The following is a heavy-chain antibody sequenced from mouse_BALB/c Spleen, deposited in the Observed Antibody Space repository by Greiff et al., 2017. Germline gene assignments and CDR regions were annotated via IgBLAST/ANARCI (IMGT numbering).Heavy chain of an antibody. CDR1: GDSITSGY. CDR2: ISYSGST. CDR3: ARHHDYGSSSFDY. D-gene: IGHD1-1*01. V-gene: IGHV3-8*02. Sequence: EVKLQESGPSLVKPSQTLSLTCSVTGDSITSGYWNWIRKFPGNKLEYMGYISYSGSTYYNPSLKSRISITRDTSKNQYYLQLNSVTTEDTAMYYCARHHDYGSSSFDYWGQGTTLTVSS. J-gene: IGHJ2*01.